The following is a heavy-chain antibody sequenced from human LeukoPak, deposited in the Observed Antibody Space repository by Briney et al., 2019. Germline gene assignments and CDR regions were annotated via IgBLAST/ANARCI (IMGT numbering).Heavy chain of an antibody. Sequence: SETLSLTCTVSGGSISSSSYYWGWIRQPPGKGLEWIGSIYYSGSTYYNPSLKGRVTISVDTSKNQFSLKLSSVTAADTAVYYFASSPSTIFGVVIYLAFDIWGQGTMVTVSS. J-gene: IGHJ3*02. D-gene: IGHD3-3*01. CDR2: IYYSGST. V-gene: IGHV4-39*01. CDR1: GGSISSSSYY. CDR3: ASSPSTIFGVVIYLAFDI.